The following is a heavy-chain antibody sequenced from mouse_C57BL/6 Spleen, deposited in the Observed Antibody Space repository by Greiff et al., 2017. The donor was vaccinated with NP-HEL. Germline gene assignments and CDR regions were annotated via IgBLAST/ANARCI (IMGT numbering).Heavy chain of an antibody. D-gene: IGHD1-1*01. CDR1: GFTFSSYA. V-gene: IGHV5-4*01. CDR3: ARDPSYGVLAWFAY. CDR2: ISDGGSYT. Sequence: EVQLVESGGGLVKPGGSLKLSCAASGFTFSSYAMSWVRQTPEKRLEWVATISDGGSYTYYPDNVKGRFTISRDNAKNNLYLQMSHLKSEDTAMFYSARDPSYGVLAWFAYWGQETLLTLSA. J-gene: IGHJ3*01.